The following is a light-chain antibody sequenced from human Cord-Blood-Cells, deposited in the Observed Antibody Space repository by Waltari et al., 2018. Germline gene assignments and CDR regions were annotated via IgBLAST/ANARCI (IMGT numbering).Light chain of an antibody. J-gene: IGLJ3*02. CDR2: DTS. CDR1: TGAVTSGHY. V-gene: IGLV7-46*01. Sequence: QAVVTQEPSLTVSPGGTVTLTCGSSTGAVTSGHYPYWFQQKPGQAPRTPIYDTSNKHSGAPARFSGSLLGGKAALTLSGAQPEDEAEYYCLLSYSGARGVFGGGTKLTVL. CDR3: LLSYSGARGV.